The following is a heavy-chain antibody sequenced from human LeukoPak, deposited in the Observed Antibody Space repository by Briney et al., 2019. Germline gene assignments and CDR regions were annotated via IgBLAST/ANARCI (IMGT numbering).Heavy chain of an antibody. CDR1: GYTFTSYG. J-gene: IGHJ4*02. CDR3: ARVGDYSNSREKQNFDY. V-gene: IGHV1-18*01. D-gene: IGHD4-11*01. Sequence: ASVNASCKASGYTFTSYGISWVRQAPGQGLEWMGWISAYNDNTNYAQKLQGRVTMTTDTSTSTAYMELRSLRSDDTAVYYCARVGDYSNSREKQNFDYWGQGTLVTVSS. CDR2: ISAYNDNT.